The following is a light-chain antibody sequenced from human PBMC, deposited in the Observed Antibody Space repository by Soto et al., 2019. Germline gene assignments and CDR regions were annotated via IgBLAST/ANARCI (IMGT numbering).Light chain of an antibody. V-gene: IGKV1-5*03. CDR1: QSISTY. J-gene: IGKJ1*01. Sequence: DIQMTQSPSSLSASVGDRVTITCRASQSISTYLSWYQHKPGKAPKLLIYKASRLESGVPSRFSGSGSETEFTLTISGLQPGDSATYYCQQYNSYSPTFGQGTKVDIK. CDR3: QQYNSYSPT. CDR2: KAS.